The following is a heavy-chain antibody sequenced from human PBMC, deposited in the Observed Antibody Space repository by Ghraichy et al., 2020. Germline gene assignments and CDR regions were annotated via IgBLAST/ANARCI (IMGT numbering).Heavy chain of an antibody. CDR1: EFTFHGYP. V-gene: IGHV3-23*01. J-gene: IGHJ3*01. CDR2: IGAGGRST. D-gene: IGHD3-10*01. CDR3: AKEGCGVGEGAFDV. Sequence: GGSLRLSCAVSEFTFHGYPMTWVRQAPGKGLEWVSTIGAGGRSTFYADSVKGRFTISRDKSENTLYLQMTSLRAEDTAVYYCAKEGCGVGEGAFDVWGQGTMVTVSS.